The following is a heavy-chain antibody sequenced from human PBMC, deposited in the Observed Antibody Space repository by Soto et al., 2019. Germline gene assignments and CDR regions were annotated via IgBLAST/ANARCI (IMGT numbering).Heavy chain of an antibody. V-gene: IGHV3-30*18. J-gene: IGHJ4*02. Sequence: PGGSLRLSCAASGFTFSSYGMHWVRQAPGKGLEWVAVISYDGSNKYYAGSVKGRLTISRDNSKNTLYLQMNSLRAEDTAVYYCAKDRRYSSGWYYFDYWGQGTLVTVSS. D-gene: IGHD6-19*01. CDR1: GFTFSSYG. CDR2: ISYDGSNK. CDR3: AKDRRYSSGWYYFDY.